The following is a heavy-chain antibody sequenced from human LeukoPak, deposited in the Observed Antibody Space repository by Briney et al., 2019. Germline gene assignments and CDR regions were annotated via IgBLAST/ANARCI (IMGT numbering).Heavy chain of an antibody. CDR1: GFTFDDYA. D-gene: IGHD3-10*01. V-gene: IGHV3-9*01. CDR2: ISWNSGSI. J-gene: IGHJ5*02. Sequence: GGSLRLSCAASGFTFDDYAMHWVRQAPGKGLEWVSGISWNSGSIGYADSVKGRFTISRDNAKNSLYLQMNSLRAEDTAVYYCARDRGAIDPWGQGTLVTVSS. CDR3: ARDRGAIDP.